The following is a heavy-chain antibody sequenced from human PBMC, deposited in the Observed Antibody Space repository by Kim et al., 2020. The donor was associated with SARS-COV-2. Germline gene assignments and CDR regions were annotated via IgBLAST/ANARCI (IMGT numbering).Heavy chain of an antibody. V-gene: IGHV4-4*07. J-gene: IGHJ3*02. Sequence: SETLSLTCTVSGGSISSYYWSWIRQPAGKGLEWIGRIYTSGSTNYNPSLKSRVTMSVDTSKNQFSLKLSSVTAADTAVYYCARDQWTYYDFWSGSDRPSYDAFDIWGQGTMVTVSS. CDR3: ARDQWTYYDFWSGSDRPSYDAFDI. CDR2: IYTSGST. CDR1: GGSISSYY. D-gene: IGHD3-3*01.